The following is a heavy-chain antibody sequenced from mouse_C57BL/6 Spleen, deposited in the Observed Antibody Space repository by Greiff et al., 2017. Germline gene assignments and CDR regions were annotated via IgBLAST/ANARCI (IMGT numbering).Heavy chain of an antibody. CDR3: ARLRDYDDGGSYYAMDY. CDR1: GYTFTDYY. D-gene: IGHD2-4*01. J-gene: IGHJ4*01. Sequence: EVQLQQSGPELVKPGASVKISCKASGYTFTDYYMNWVKQSHGKSLEWIGDINPNNGGTSYNQKFKGKATLTVDKSSSTAYMELRSLTSEDSAVYYCARLRDYDDGGSYYAMDYWGQGTSVTVSS. CDR2: INPNNGGT. V-gene: IGHV1-26*01.